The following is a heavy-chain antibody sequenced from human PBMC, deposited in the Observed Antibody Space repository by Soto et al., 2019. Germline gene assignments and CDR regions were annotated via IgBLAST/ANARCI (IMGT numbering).Heavy chain of an antibody. CDR2: MFYTGTT. D-gene: IGHD4-4*01. J-gene: IGHJ4*02. CDR3: ARHVYYSSSDQFVFDY. Sequence: SETLSLTCTVSGDSITDPTSHWGWIRQAPGKGLEWIGTMFYTGTTHYSPSLRSRVTLSVDTSKNQFFLQMRSVTAADTAVYFCARHVYYSSSDQFVFDYWGQGTLVTVSS. CDR1: GDSITDPTSH. V-gene: IGHV4-39*01.